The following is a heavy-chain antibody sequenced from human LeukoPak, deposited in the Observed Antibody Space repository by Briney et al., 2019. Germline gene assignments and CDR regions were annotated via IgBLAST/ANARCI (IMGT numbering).Heavy chain of an antibody. CDR3: AKDLPALWSGDYAPTFDY. V-gene: IGHV3-30*18. Sequence: PGGSLRLSCAASGLTFSSYGMHWVRQAPGKRLEWVAVISYDGSNKYYTDSVKGRFTISRDNSKNTLYMQMNSLRAEDTAVYYCAKDLPALWSGDYAPTFDYWGPGTLVTVSS. CDR2: ISYDGSNK. D-gene: IGHD4-17*01. CDR1: GLTFSSYG. J-gene: IGHJ4*02.